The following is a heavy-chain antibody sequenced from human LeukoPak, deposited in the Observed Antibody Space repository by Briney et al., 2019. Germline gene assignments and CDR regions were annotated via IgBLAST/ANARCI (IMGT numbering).Heavy chain of an antibody. CDR1: GYTLTELS. CDR2: FDPEDGET. CDR3: ATLAVAGRYCYYYGMDV. D-gene: IGHD6-19*01. V-gene: IGHV1-24*01. J-gene: IGHJ6*02. Sequence: GASVKVSCKVSGYTLTELSMHWVRQAPGKGLEWMGGFDPEDGETIYAQTFQGRVTMTEDTSTDTAYMELSSLRSEDTAVYYCATLAVAGRYCYYYGMDVWGQGTTVTVSS.